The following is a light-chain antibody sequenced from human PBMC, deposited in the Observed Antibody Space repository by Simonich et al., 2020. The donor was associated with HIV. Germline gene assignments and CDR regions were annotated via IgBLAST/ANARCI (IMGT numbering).Light chain of an antibody. J-gene: IGKJ4*01. Sequence: DIQMTQSPSSVSASGGDRVTITCRESQSISRYLNWYQQKPGKAPKLLIYAASSLQSWVPSRFSGSGSGTDFTLTISSLQPEDFATYYCQQSYTTLTFGGGTKVEIK. V-gene: IGKV1-39*01. CDR1: QSISRY. CDR3: QQSYTTLT. CDR2: AAS.